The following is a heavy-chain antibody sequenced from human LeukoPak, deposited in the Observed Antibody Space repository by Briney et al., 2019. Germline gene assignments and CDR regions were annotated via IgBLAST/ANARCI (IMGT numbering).Heavy chain of an antibody. CDR2: ISSSSSYI. CDR1: GFTFSSYS. Sequence: KPGGSLRLSCAASGFTFSSYSMNWVRQAPGKGLEWVSSISSSSSYIYYADSVKGRFTISRDNAKNSLYLQMHSLRAEDTAVYYYARASSGWYEGIDYWGQGTLVTVSS. CDR3: ARASSGWYEGIDY. D-gene: IGHD6-19*01. V-gene: IGHV3-21*01. J-gene: IGHJ4*02.